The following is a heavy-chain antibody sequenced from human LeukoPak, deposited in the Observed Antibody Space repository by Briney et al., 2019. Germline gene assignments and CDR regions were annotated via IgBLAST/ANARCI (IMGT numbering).Heavy chain of an antibody. CDR2: VYYTGST. V-gene: IGHV4-59*01. CDR1: GGSINDYY. CDR3: ARMPGLLSPYFDS. D-gene: IGHD3-3*01. J-gene: IGHJ5*01. Sequence: KPSETLSLTYIVSGGSINDYYWNWIRQHPGKGLEWLGYVYYTGSTYYNPSLRSRVSISEDRAKNQLSLKMSSVTAADTAMYYCARMPGLLSPYFDSWGLGTLVTVSS.